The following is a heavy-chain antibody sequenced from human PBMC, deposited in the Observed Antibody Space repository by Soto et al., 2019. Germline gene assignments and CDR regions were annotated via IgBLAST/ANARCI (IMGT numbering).Heavy chain of an antibody. D-gene: IGHD3-9*01. CDR3: ARTGGYYDILTGYYNYYYGMDV. CDR1: GYSISSSNW. V-gene: IGHV4-28*01. CDR2: IYYSGST. J-gene: IGHJ6*02. Sequence: SETLSLTCAVSGYSISSSNWWGWIRQPPGKGLEWIGYIYYSGSTYYNPSLKSRVTMSVDTSKNQFSLKLSSVTAVDTAVYYCARTGGYYDILTGYYNYYYGMDVWGQGTTVTVSS.